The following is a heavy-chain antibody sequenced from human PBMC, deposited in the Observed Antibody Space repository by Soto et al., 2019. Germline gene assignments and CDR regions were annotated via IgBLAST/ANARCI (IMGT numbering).Heavy chain of an antibody. CDR2: ISTSKGDT. J-gene: IGHJ4*02. Sequence: ASVKVSCKTSGYTFTSYGVAWVRQAPGQGLEWMGWISTSKGDTTYAQKFQGRVTMTTDTSTSTAYMELRSLRFDDTAVYYCATRPPAFDFWGQGSLVTVSS. V-gene: IGHV1-18*01. CDR3: ATRPPAFDF. CDR1: GYTFTSYG. D-gene: IGHD6-6*01.